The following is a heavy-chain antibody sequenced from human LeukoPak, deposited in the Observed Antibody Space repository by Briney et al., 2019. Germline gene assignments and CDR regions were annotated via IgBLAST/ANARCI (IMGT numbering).Heavy chain of an antibody. V-gene: IGHV1-2*02. J-gene: IGHJ4*02. CDR3: ARDRREYCSGLYLDSFDY. Sequence: ASVKVSCKASGYTFTDYYIQCVRQAPGQGLDWMGWVNPNSGITKYAQKFQGRVNTTRDTSITTAYLDPSSLSSDDTAVYYFARDRREYCSGLYLDSFDYWGQGALVTV. CDR2: VNPNSGIT. D-gene: IGHD6-19*01. CDR1: GYTFTDYY.